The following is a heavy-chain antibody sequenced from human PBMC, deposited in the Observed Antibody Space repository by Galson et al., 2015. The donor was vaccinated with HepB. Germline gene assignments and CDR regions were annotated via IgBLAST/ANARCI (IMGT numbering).Heavy chain of an antibody. D-gene: IGHD3-22*01. CDR3: TGSGYYDSSGNDY. CDR1: GFTFSSYA. V-gene: IGHV3-49*04. Sequence: SLRLSCAASGFTFSSYAMSWVRQAPGKGLEWVGFIRSKAYGGTTEYAASVKGRFTISRDDSKSIAYLQMNSLKTEDTAVYYCTGSGYYDSSGNDYWGQGTLVTVSS. J-gene: IGHJ4*02. CDR2: IRSKAYGGTT.